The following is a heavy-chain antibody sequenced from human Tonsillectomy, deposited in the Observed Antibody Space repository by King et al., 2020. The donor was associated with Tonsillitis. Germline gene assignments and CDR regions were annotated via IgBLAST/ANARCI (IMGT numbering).Heavy chain of an antibody. Sequence: EVQLVESGGGLVKPGGSLRLSCAASGFTFSNAWMSWVRQAPGKGREWVGRIKSKTDGGTRDFATPVKGRFIISRDDSKNMLYLQMNSLKTEDTAVYYCTTGVGRGDNDYWGQGILVTVSS. D-gene: IGHD2-15*01. CDR2: IKSKTDGGTR. V-gene: IGHV3-15*01. J-gene: IGHJ4*02. CDR1: GFTFSNAW. CDR3: TTGVGRGDNDY.